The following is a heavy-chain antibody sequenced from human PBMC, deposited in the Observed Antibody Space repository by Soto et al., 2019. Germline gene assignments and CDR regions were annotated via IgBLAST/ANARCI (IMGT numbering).Heavy chain of an antibody. Sequence: EVQLAESGGGMVQPGGSLRLSCVASGFTFSSYDMHWVRQAPGKGLEYVSSISSNGGTTYYGNSVKGRFTIPRDNSKNTLYLHMGSLRAEDMAVYYCVSRVSGNYDYWGQGTLVTVSS. CDR1: GFTFSSYD. V-gene: IGHV3-64*01. J-gene: IGHJ4*02. D-gene: IGHD1-7*01. CDR3: VSRVSGNYDY. CDR2: ISSNGGTT.